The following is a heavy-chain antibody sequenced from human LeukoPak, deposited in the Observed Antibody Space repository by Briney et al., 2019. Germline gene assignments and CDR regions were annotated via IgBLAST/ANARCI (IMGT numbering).Heavy chain of an antibody. Sequence: GASVKVSCKASGYTFSNYDINWVRQTAGQGLEWLGWTNPGSGNTGYAQKFRGRLTITRITSINTVYMELTSLTSDDTAVYYCARKVRGVIITFDYWGQGTLVTVSS. CDR1: GYTFSNYD. D-gene: IGHD3-10*01. V-gene: IGHV1-8*03. CDR2: TNPGSGNT. CDR3: ARKVRGVIITFDY. J-gene: IGHJ4*02.